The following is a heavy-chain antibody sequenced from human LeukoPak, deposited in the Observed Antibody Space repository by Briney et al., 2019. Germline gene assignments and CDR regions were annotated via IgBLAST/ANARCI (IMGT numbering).Heavy chain of an antibody. J-gene: IGHJ4*02. CDR3: ARDHGRYCSGGSCYFGGFFEY. Sequence: GGSLRLSCAASGFTFSYYWMSWVRQAPGKGLEWVANIKQDGSEKYYVGSVKGRFTISRDNAKNSLYLQMNGLRAEDTAVYYCARDHGRYCSGGSCYFGGFFEYWGQGTLGTVSS. CDR1: GFTFSYYW. CDR2: IKQDGSEK. D-gene: IGHD2-15*01. V-gene: IGHV3-7*03.